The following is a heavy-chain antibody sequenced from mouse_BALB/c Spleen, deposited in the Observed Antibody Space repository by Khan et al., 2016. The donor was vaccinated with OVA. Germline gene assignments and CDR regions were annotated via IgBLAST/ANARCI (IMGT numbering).Heavy chain of an antibody. CDR2: ISSGGST. Sequence: EVELVESGGGLVKPGGSLKLSCAASGFTFSSYAMSWVRQTPEKRLEWVASISSGGSTYYPDSVKGRFIISRDNARNILYLQMSSLRSEDTAMYYWARGRSTTASGFAYWGQGTLVTVSA. CDR1: GFTFSSYA. V-gene: IGHV5-6-5*01. J-gene: IGHJ3*01. D-gene: IGHD1-2*01. CDR3: ARGRSTTASGFAY.